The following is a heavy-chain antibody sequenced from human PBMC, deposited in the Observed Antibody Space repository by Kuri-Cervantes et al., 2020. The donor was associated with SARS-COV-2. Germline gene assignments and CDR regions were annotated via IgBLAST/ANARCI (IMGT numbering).Heavy chain of an antibody. D-gene: IGHD6-13*01. V-gene: IGHV3-23*01. J-gene: IGHJ6*02. Sequence: LSLTCAASGFTFSSYAMSWVRQAPGKGLEWVSAISGSGGSTYYADSVKGRFTISRDNSKNTLYLQMNSLRAEDTAVYYCARAGEQLAPYYYYGMDVWGQGTTVTVSS. CDR2: ISGSGGST. CDR3: ARAGEQLAPYYYYGMDV. CDR1: GFTFSSYA.